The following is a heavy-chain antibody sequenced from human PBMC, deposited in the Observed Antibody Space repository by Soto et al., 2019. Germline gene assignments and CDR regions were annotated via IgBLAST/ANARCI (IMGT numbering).Heavy chain of an antibody. CDR1: VFTFGSCW. J-gene: IGHJ4*02. D-gene: IGHD6-19*01. CDR3: ARGIAVQAG. Sequence: SGWSLRLSCASSVFTFGSCWMHWVRQAPGKGMVWVSGINSDGSSTSYADSVKGRFTISRDNAKKTLYLQMNSLGPDYTAVYYCARGIAVQAGWGQGTLVTVSS. CDR2: INSDGSST. V-gene: IGHV3-74*01.